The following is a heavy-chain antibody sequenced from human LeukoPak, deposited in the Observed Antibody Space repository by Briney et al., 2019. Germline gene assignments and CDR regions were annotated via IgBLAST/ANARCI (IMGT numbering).Heavy chain of an antibody. CDR1: GDSVSSNSVT. D-gene: IGHD5-18*01. J-gene: IGHJ4*02. CDR2: TYYRSKWST. Sequence: SQTLSLTCAISGDSVSSNSVTWDWIRQSPSRGLEWLGRTYYRSKWSTEYAVSVESRITINPDTSENQVSLQLNSVTPEDTAVYYCARGTALSGRPLDYWGQGTLVTVSS. V-gene: IGHV6-1*01. CDR3: ARGTALSGRPLDY.